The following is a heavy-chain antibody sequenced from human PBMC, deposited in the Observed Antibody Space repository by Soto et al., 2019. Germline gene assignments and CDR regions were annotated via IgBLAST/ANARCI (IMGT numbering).Heavy chain of an antibody. CDR2: ISGSGSTT. V-gene: IGHV3-23*01. CDR3: AKGAQFDFWSGYYYYFDY. Sequence: GGSLRLSCAVSGFTFKSYGMNWVRQAPGEGLEWVSGISGSGSTTYYADSVKGRFTLSRDNSKNTLYLQMNSLRAEDTAVYYCAKGAQFDFWSGYYYYFDYWGQGTLVTVSS. D-gene: IGHD3-3*01. CDR1: GFTFKSYG. J-gene: IGHJ4*02.